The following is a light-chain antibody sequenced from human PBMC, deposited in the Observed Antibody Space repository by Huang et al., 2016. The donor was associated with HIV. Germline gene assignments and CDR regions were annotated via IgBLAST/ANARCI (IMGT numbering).Light chain of an antibody. V-gene: IGKV3-15*01. CDR3: QQYNNWPRGT. CDR1: QSFSSN. J-gene: IGKJ1*01. CDR2: GAS. Sequence: EIVMTQSPATLSVSPGERATLSCRASQSFSSNLAWYQQKPGQAPRLLSYGASTRATGIPARFSGSGSGTEFTLTISSLQSEDFAVYYCQQYNNWPRGTFGQGTKVEIK.